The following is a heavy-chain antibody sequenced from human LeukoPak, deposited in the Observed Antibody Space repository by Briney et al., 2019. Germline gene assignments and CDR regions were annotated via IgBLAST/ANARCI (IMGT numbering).Heavy chain of an antibody. D-gene: IGHD5-24*01. CDR2: INSDGSST. Sequence: GGSLRLSCAASGFTFSSYWMHWVRQAPGKGLVWVSRINSDGSSTSYVDSVKGRFTISRDNAKNTLYLQMNSLRAEDTAVYYCARKKATDYYYYYYGMDVWGQGTTVTVSS. V-gene: IGHV3-74*01. J-gene: IGHJ6*02. CDR1: GFTFSSYW. CDR3: ARKKATDYYYYYYGMDV.